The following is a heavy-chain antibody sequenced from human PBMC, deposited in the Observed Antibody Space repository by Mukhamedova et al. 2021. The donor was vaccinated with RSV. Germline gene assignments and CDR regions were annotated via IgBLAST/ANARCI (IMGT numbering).Heavy chain of an antibody. CDR3: ASRARHGYSSGWYNC. J-gene: IGHJ4*02. V-gene: IGHV4-4*02. Sequence: KSRVTISVDKSKNQFSLKLSSVTAADTAVYYCASRARHGYSSGWYNCWGQGTLVTVSS. D-gene: IGHD6-19*01.